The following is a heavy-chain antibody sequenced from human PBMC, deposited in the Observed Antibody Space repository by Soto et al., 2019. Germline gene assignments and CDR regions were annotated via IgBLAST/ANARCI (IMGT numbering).Heavy chain of an antibody. CDR3: ARGTLPLSYYYDSSGPYYYGMDV. CDR1: GGTFSSYA. CDR2: IIPIFGTA. D-gene: IGHD3-22*01. V-gene: IGHV1-69*13. Sequence: SVKVSCKASGGTFSSYAISWVRQAPGQGLEWMGGIIPIFGTANYAQKFQGRVTITADESTSTAYMELSSLRSEDTAVYYCARGTLPLSYYYDSSGPYYYGMDVWGQGTTVTVSS. J-gene: IGHJ6*02.